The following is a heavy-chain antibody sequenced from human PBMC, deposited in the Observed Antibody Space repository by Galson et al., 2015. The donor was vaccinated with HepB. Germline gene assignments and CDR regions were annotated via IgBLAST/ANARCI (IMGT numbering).Heavy chain of an antibody. CDR2: IYWDDDK. V-gene: IGHV2-5*02. Sequence: LVKPTQTLTLTCTFSGFSLTTIGVGVGWIRQPPGKALQWLALIYWDDDKRYSPSLKSRLTITKDTSKNQVVLTMTNMDPVDTATYYCARSRNEILDTFAKDVWGQGTSIIVSS. CDR3: ARSRNEILDTFAKDV. D-gene: IGHD3-9*01. CDR1: GFSLTTIGVG. J-gene: IGHJ6*02.